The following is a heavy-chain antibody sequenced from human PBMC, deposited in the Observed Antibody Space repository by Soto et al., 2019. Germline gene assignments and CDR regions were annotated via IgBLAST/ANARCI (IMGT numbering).Heavy chain of an antibody. CDR2: ISGNGDSA. D-gene: IGHD6-19*01. CDR1: GCTFRDDA. V-gene: IGHV3-23*01. J-gene: IGHJ4*02. CDR3: GKERRGSGWSVCNF. Sequence: VQLLESGGGLVQPGGSLRLSCAACGCTFRDDAMNWVRLSPGKGLEWVSDISGNGDSARYADSVKGRFTISRDNSKNTLYLQMNSLRVDDTAVYYCGKERRGSGWSVCNFWGQGTLVTLSS.